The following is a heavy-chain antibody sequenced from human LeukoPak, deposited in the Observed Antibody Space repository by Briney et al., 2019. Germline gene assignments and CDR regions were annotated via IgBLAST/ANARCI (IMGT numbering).Heavy chain of an antibody. J-gene: IGHJ4*02. Sequence: GESLKISCKGSGYTFTSYWIGWVRQMPGKGLEWMGIIYPGDSDTRYSPSFQGQVTISADKSISTAYLQWSSLKASDTAMYYCATYATGWELGSGSDYWGQGTLVTVSS. CDR1: GYTFTSYW. CDR3: ATYATGWELGSGSDY. D-gene: IGHD1-26*01. CDR2: IYPGDSDT. V-gene: IGHV5-51*01.